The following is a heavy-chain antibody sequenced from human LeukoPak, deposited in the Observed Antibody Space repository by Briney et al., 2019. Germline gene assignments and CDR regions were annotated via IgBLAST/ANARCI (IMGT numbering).Heavy chain of an antibody. CDR1: GFTFSNYA. CDR3: ARSITIFGVAYFDY. D-gene: IGHD3-3*01. CDR2: INHSGST. J-gene: IGHJ4*02. Sequence: GSLRLSCVASGFTFSNYAMSWVRQPPGKGLEWIGEINHSGSTNYNPSLKSRVTISVDTSKNQFSLKLSSVTAADTAVYYCARSITIFGVAYFDYWGQGTLVTVSS. V-gene: IGHV4-34*01.